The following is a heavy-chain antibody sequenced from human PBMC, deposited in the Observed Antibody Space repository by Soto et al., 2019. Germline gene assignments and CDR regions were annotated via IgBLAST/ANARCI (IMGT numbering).Heavy chain of an antibody. J-gene: IGHJ4*02. CDR2: ISSSSSTI. V-gene: IGHV3-48*01. D-gene: IGHD2-15*01. CDR3: ARDYYCSGGSCYSEPYY. CDR1: GFTFSSYA. Sequence: GGSLRLSCAASGFTFSSYAMSWVRQAPGKGLEWVSYISSSSSTIYYADSVKGRFTISRDNAKNSLYLQMNSLRAEDTAVYYCARDYYCSGGSCYSEPYYWGQGTLVTVSS.